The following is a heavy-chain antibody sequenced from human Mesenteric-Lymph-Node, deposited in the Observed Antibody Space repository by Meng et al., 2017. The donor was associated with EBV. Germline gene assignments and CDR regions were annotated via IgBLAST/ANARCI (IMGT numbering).Heavy chain of an antibody. CDR1: GFTFSMYW. D-gene: IGHD2/OR15-2a*01. J-gene: IGHJ4*01. V-gene: IGHV3-74*01. CDR3: ARTFQGLDY. CDR2: ISSDGSIT. Sequence: EVQVEESGGGLVQPGGSLTLSCEASGFTFSMYWMQWVRQAPGKGLVWVSLISSDGSITRNGDSVKGRFSIARDNAKNTVYLQMNNLRADDTAVYYCARTFQGLDYWGHGTLVTVSS.